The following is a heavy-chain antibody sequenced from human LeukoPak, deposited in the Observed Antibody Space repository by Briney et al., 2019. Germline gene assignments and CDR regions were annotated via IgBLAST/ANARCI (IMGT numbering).Heavy chain of an antibody. D-gene: IGHD1-14*01. CDR2: IYYSGST. CDR3: ARIGNDVFGRDVGTFDY. J-gene: IGHJ4*02. V-gene: IGHV4-59*01. Sequence: PSETLSLTCTVSGGSISSYYWSWIRQPPGKGLEWIGYIYYSGSTNYNPSLKSRVTISVDTSKNQFSLKLSSVTAADTAVYYCARIGNDVFGRDVGTFDYWGQGTLVTVSS. CDR1: GGSISSYY.